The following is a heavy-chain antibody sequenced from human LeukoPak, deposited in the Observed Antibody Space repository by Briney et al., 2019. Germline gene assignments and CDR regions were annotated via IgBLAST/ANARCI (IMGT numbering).Heavy chain of an antibody. J-gene: IGHJ6*03. CDR3: AKDFDSSGYYGHYYYYMDV. Sequence: GGSLRLSCAASGFTFSSYSMSWVRQAPGKGLEWVAFIRYDGSNKYYADSVKGRFTISRDNSKNTLYLQMNSLRAEDTAVYYCAKDFDSSGYYGHYYYYMDVWGKGTTVTVSS. V-gene: IGHV3-30*02. D-gene: IGHD3-22*01. CDR2: IRYDGSNK. CDR1: GFTFSSYS.